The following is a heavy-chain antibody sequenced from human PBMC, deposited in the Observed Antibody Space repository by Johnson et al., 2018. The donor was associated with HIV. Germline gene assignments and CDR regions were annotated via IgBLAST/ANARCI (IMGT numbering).Heavy chain of an antibody. J-gene: IGHJ3*02. V-gene: IGHV3-20*04. CDR3: AREGGQWLVLVDAFDI. CDR1: GFTFDDYG. CDR2: MNWNGDST. Sequence: VQLVESGGGVVRPGGSLRLSCAASGFTFDDYGMSWVRQAPGKGLEWVSGMNWNGDSTGYGDFVKGRFTISRDNAKNALYLQMNSLRAEDTAMYYCAREGGQWLVLVDAFDIWGQGTMVTVSS. D-gene: IGHD6-19*01.